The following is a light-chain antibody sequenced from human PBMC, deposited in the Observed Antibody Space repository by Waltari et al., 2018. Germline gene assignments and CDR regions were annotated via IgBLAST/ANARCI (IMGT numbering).Light chain of an antibody. CDR1: RSNIGQYYD. J-gene: IGLJ3*02. Sequence: QSVLTQPPSVSGAPGQRVTISCTGGRSNIGQYYDVHRYRLLPGAAPKLVMYGNTNRPSGVPDRFSGSKSGTSASLAIAGLQAEDEADYFCQSYDSSLGAWVFGGGTKVTVL. CDR3: QSYDSSLGAWV. CDR2: GNT. V-gene: IGLV1-40*01.